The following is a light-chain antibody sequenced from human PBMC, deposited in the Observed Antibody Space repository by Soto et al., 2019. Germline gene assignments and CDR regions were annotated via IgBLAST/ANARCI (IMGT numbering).Light chain of an antibody. CDR1: SSNIGAGYD. CDR3: QSYDSSLSASVV. V-gene: IGLV1-40*01. CDR2: GNS. Sequence: QSVLTQPPSVSGAPGQRVTISCTGSSSNIGAGYDVHWYQQLPGTAPKLLIYGNSNRPSGVPDRFSGSKSGTSASLAITGFQAEDEADYYYQSYDSSLSASVVFGGGTKLTVL. J-gene: IGLJ2*01.